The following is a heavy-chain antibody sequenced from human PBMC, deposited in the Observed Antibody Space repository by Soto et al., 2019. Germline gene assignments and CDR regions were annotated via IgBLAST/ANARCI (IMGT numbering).Heavy chain of an antibody. J-gene: IGHJ6*02. CDR3: ARQYSGYVYYYGMDV. Sequence: PSETLSLTCTVSGGSITSYYWSWIRQPPGKGLEWIGYVDYSGSTNYNPSLKSRVTISLDTAMNQFSLKLNSVNAADTAVYYCARQYSGYVYYYGMDVWGQGTTVTVYS. D-gene: IGHD5-12*01. CDR2: VDYSGST. V-gene: IGHV4-59*01. CDR1: GGSITSYY.